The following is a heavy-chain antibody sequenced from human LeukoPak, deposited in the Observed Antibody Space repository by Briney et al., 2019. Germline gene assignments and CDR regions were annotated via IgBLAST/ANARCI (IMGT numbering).Heavy chain of an antibody. Sequence: GGSLRLSCAASGFTFSSYATYWVRRTPGKGLEYVSVISGNGVSTHYATSVKGRFTISRDNSKNMLYLQMGSLRAEDMAVYYCTRDASDIVAVPAAVGPFDLWGQGTLVTVSS. CDR1: GFTFSSYA. CDR2: ISGNGVST. J-gene: IGHJ4*02. CDR3: TRDASDIVAVPAAVGPFDL. V-gene: IGHV3-64*01. D-gene: IGHD2-2*01.